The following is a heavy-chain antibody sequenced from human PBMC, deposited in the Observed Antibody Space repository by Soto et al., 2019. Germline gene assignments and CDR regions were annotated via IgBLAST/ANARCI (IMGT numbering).Heavy chain of an antibody. CDR3: ARDRYYDFWSFFATWFDP. CDR1: GFTFSSYW. V-gene: IGHV3-7*01. D-gene: IGHD3-3*01. CDR2: IKQDGSEK. J-gene: IGHJ5*02. Sequence: EVQLVESGGGLVQPGGSLRLSCAASGFTFSSYWMSWVRQAPGKGLEWVANIKQDGSEKYYVDSVKGRFTISRDNAMNSLYLQMNSLRAEDTAVYYCARDRYYDFWSFFATWFDPWGQGTLVTVSS.